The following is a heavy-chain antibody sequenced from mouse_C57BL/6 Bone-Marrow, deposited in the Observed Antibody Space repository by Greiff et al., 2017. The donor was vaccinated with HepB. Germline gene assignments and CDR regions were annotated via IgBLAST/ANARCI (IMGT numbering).Heavy chain of an antibody. Sequence: QVQLKESGPELVKPGASVKISCKASGYAFSSSWMNWVKQRPGKGLEWIGRIYPGDGDTNYNGKFKGKATLTADKSSSTAYMQLSSLTSEDSAVYYCARERDYYGSSSPFDYWGQGTTLTVSS. V-gene: IGHV1-82*01. CDR3: ARERDYYGSSSPFDY. CDR2: IYPGDGDT. CDR1: GYAFSSSW. D-gene: IGHD1-1*01. J-gene: IGHJ2*01.